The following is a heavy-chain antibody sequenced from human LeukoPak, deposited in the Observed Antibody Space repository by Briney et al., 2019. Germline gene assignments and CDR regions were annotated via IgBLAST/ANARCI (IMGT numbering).Heavy chain of an antibody. D-gene: IGHD3-22*01. J-gene: IGHJ4*02. CDR3: AREATYYYDSSGYSDPFGY. CDR2: IYTSGST. Sequence: SQTLSLTCTVSGGSISSGSYYWSWIRQPAGKGLEWLGRIYTSGSTNYNPSLKSRVTLSLDTSKNQFSLKLSSVTAADTAVYYCAREATYYYDSSGYSDPFGYWGQGTLVTVSS. CDR1: GGSISSGSYY. V-gene: IGHV4-61*02.